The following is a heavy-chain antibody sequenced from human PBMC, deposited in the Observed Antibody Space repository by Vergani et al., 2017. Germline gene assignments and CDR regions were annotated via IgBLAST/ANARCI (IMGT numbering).Heavy chain of an antibody. CDR1: GGSFSGYY. CDR3: ARDRPGGLLRWYFDL. Sequence: QLQLQQWGAGLLKPSETLSLTCAVYGGSFSGYYWSWIRQPPGKGLEWIGEINHSGSTNYNPSLKSRVTISVDTSKNQFSLKLSSVTAADTAVYYCARDRPGGLLRWYFDLWGRGTLVTVSS. J-gene: IGHJ2*01. V-gene: IGHV4-34*01. CDR2: INHSGST. D-gene: IGHD1-26*01.